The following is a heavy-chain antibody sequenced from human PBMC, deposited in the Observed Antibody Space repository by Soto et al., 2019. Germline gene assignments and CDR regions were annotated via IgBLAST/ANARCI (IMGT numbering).Heavy chain of an antibody. J-gene: IGHJ1*01. CDR2: IIPIFGTA. CDR3: ASEAQTAEYFQH. V-gene: IGHV1-69*01. CDR1: GGTFSSYA. Sequence: QVQLVQSGAEVKKPGSSVKVSCKASGGTFSSYAISWVRQAPGQGLEWMGGIIPIFGTANYAQNFQGRVKITADESTVTAYMELSSLRSEDTAVYYCASEAQTAEYFQHWGQGTLVTVSS.